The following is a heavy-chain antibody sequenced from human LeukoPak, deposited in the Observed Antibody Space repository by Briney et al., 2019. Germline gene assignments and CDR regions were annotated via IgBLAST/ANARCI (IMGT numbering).Heavy chain of an antibody. Sequence: SETLSLTCTVSGGSISSYYWSWIRQPPGKVLEWIGYIYYSGSTNYNPSLKSRVTISVDTSKNQFSLKLSSVTAADTAVYYCARGKITMVRGVTGVIVYYYMDVWGKGTTVTISS. J-gene: IGHJ6*03. CDR2: IYYSGST. CDR3: ARGKITMVRGVTGVIVYYYMDV. V-gene: IGHV4-59*01. CDR1: GGSISSYY. D-gene: IGHD3-10*01.